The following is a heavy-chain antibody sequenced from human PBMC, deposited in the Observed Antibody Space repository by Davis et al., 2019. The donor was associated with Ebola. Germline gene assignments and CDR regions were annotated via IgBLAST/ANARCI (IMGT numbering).Heavy chain of an antibody. Sequence: PGGSLRLSCAASGFTFSRYAMHWVRQAPGKGLEWVAAIAYDQSTKYYADSVKGRFTISRDNSKNTVYLQMDSLRPEDTAVYYCAKEGAWGNWYLDLWGRGTLVTVSS. CDR3: AKEGAWGNWYLDL. CDR1: GFTFSRYA. V-gene: IGHV3-30*14. J-gene: IGHJ2*01. D-gene: IGHD3-16*01. CDR2: IAYDQSTK.